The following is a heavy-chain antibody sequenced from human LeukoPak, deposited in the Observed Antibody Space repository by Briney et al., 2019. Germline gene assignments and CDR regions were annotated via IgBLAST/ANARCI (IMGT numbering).Heavy chain of an antibody. CDR2: SSTSGSTE. Sequence: GGSLRLSCAASGFTFSDYYMSWVRQAPGKGLEWISYSSTSGSTEHYADSVKGRFTISRDNAKNSLYLQMNSLRAEDTAIYYCARGPSEIYFDYWGQGTLVTVSS. D-gene: IGHD5-24*01. J-gene: IGHJ4*02. CDR1: GFTFSDYY. CDR3: ARGPSEIYFDY. V-gene: IGHV3-11*01.